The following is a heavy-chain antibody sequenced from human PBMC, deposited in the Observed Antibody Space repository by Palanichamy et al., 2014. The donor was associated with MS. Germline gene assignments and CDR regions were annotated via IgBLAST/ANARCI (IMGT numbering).Heavy chain of an antibody. CDR1: GYTFTDYY. J-gene: IGHJ6*02. CDR3: ATITIFGQKVNYYGLDV. D-gene: IGHD3-3*01. Sequence: EVQLVQSGAEVKKPGATVKISCRISGYTFTDYYMHWVQQAPGKGLKWMGLVDPEDGETVYTEEFQGRVTITADTSTDTVFMELSSLRSDDTAVYFCATITIFGQKVNYYGLDVWGPGTTVTVSS. V-gene: IGHV1-69-2*01. CDR2: VDPEDGET.